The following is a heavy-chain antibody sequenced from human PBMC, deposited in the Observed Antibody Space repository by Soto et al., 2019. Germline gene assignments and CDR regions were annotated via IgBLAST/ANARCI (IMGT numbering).Heavy chain of an antibody. CDR3: AQEKSGPIF. V-gene: IGHV3-23*01. CDR1: GLTFSRSA. CDR2: ISGSGAST. J-gene: IGHJ4*02. Sequence: PVGSLRLSCAASGLTFSRSAMSWVRQAPGKGLHWVSGISGSGASTFYADSVKGRFTISRDNSKNTLYLQVNSLRAEDTAIYYCAQEKSGPIFRGQGTLVTVSS. D-gene: IGHD3-3*02.